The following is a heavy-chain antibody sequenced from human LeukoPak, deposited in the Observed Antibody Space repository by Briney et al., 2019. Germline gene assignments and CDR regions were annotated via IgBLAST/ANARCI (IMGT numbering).Heavy chain of an antibody. CDR3: ARVGGGYSSSSGRDY. Sequence: GASVKVSCKASGYTFTSYGISWVRQAPGQGLEWMGIIDPSNGRTSYAQKFQGGVTVTSDTSTNTVFMDLSSLRSDDTAVYYCARVGGGYSSSSGRDYWGQGTLVTVSS. D-gene: IGHD6-6*01. CDR2: IDPSNGRT. J-gene: IGHJ4*02. CDR1: GYTFTSYG. V-gene: IGHV1-46*03.